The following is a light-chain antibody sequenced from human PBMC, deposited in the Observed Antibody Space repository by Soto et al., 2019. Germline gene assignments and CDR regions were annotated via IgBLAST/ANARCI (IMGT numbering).Light chain of an antibody. Sequence: QSVLTQPPSVSGGPGQRVTISCTGSSSNNGACYDVHWYQHLPGTAPKLLIYGNSNRPSGVPDRFSGSKSGTSASLAITGLQAEDEADYYCQSYDSSLSGVVFGGGTKLTVL. CDR3: QSYDSSLSGVV. CDR1: SSNNGACYD. CDR2: GNS. V-gene: IGLV1-40*01. J-gene: IGLJ2*01.